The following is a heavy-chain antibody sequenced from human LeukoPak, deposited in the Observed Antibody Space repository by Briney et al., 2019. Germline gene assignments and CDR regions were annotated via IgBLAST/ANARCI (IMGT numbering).Heavy chain of an antibody. CDR2: MNPKSGNI. CDR1: RYTFTSYD. J-gene: IGHJ4*02. V-gene: IGHV1-8*01. CDR3: ARGGSRTDYDSSGYPDY. D-gene: IGHD3-22*01. Sequence: ASVKVSCKASRYTFTSYDINWVRQAPGQGLEWMGWMNPKSGNIGYAQKFQGRVTITRDTSISTAYMELSSLTSADSAMYYCARGGSRTDYDSSGYPDYWGQGTLVTVSS.